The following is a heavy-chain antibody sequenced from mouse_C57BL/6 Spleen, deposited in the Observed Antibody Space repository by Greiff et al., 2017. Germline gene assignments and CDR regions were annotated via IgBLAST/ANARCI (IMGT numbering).Heavy chain of an antibody. J-gene: IGHJ3*01. CDR2: IDPTSGGT. D-gene: IGHD1-1*01. Sequence: VQLQQSGAELVKPGASVKLSCKASGYTFTSYWMHWVKQRPGRGLEWIGRIDPTSGGTKYNEKFKSKDTQTVDKPSSTAYMRLSSLTSEDSAVYYCARSWYYGSSPCAYWGQGTLVTVSA. CDR3: ARSWYYGSSPCAY. V-gene: IGHV1-72*01. CDR1: GYTFTSYW.